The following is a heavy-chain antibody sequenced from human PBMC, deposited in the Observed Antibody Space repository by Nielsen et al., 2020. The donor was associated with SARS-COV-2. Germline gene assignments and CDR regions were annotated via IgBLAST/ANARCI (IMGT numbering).Heavy chain of an antibody. J-gene: IGHJ4*02. CDR3: AKGDGDSWSPFLYLDN. Sequence: GESLKISCAVSGFTFRRYAMSWVRRAPEKGLEWVSAISASGSSTCYGDAVKGRFTISRDNAINTLYLQMNSLRAEDTAVYYCAKGDGDSWSPFLYLDNWGQGTLVTASS. D-gene: IGHD6-13*01. CDR2: ISASGSST. V-gene: IGHV3-23*01. CDR1: GFTFRRYA.